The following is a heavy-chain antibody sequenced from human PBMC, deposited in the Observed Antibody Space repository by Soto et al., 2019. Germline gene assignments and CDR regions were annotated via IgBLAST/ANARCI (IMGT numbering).Heavy chain of an antibody. CDR3: GRGGGWDIVTTPGY. Sequence: EVQLLESGGGLVQPGGSLRLSCAASGFTFSSYAMSWVRQAPGKGLEWVSAISGSGYNTYYADSVKGRFTISRDNSKNPRYLQMNSLRPEDTAVYYWGRGGGWDIVTTPGYWGQGTLVTVSS. CDR2: ISGSGYNT. D-gene: IGHD5-12*01. CDR1: GFTFSSYA. J-gene: IGHJ4*02. V-gene: IGHV3-23*01.